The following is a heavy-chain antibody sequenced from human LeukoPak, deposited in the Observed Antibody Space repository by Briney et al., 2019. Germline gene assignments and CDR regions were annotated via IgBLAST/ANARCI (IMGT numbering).Heavy chain of an antibody. J-gene: IGHJ4*02. D-gene: IGHD6-19*01. Sequence: SETLSLTCTVSGGSISSSSYYWGWIRQPPGKGLEWIGSIYYSGSTYYNPSLKSRVTISVDTSKNQFSLKLSSVTAADTAVYYCARDNSSGWYGAFDYWGQGTLVTVSS. V-gene: IGHV4-39*07. CDR1: GGSISSSSYY. CDR2: IYYSGST. CDR3: ARDNSSGWYGAFDY.